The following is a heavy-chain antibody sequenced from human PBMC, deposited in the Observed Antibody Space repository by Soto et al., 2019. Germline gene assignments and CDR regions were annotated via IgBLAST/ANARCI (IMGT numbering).Heavy chain of an antibody. D-gene: IGHD6-13*01. J-gene: IGHJ3*02. CDR3: ARGEYSSSWGSRTDAFDI. V-gene: IGHV3-21*01. CDR1: GFTFSSYS. CDR2: ISSSSSYI. Sequence: PGGSLRLSCAASGFTFSSYSMNWVRQAPGEGLEWVSSISSSSSYIYYADSVKGRFTISRDNTKNSLYLQMNSLRAEDTAVYYCARGEYSSSWGSRTDAFDIWGQGTMVTVSS.